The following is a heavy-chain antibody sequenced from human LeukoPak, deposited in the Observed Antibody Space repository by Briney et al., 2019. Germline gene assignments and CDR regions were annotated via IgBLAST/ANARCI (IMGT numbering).Heavy chain of an antibody. CDR3: ARVGVGVSQYFQH. V-gene: IGHV3-53*01. CDR2: IYSGGST. D-gene: IGHD3-3*01. CDR1: GFTFSPYA. J-gene: IGHJ1*01. Sequence: GGSLRLSCSASGFTFSPYAMSWVRQAPGKGLEWVSVIYSGGSTYYADSVKGRFTISRDNSKNTLYLQMNSLRAEDTAVYYCARVGVGVSQYFQHWGQGTLVTVSS.